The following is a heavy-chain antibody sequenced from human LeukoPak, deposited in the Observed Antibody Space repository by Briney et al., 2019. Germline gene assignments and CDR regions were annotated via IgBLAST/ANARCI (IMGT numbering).Heavy chain of an antibody. CDR1: GGSISSYY. D-gene: IGHD3/OR15-3a*01. J-gene: IGHJ3*02. Sequence: PSETLSLTCAVSGGSISSYYWSWIRQPPGKGLEWVGYIYYSGSTNYNPSLKSRVTISVDTSKNQFSLKLSSVTAADTAVYYCARSRVFWADRFVAFDIWGQGTMVTVSS. CDR3: ARSRVFWADRFVAFDI. CDR2: IYYSGST. V-gene: IGHV4-59*12.